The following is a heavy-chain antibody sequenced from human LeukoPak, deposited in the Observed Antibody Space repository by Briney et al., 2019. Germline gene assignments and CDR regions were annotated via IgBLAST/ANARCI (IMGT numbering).Heavy chain of an antibody. CDR3: ATLSSSHRAVDY. D-gene: IGHD6-6*01. CDR1: GGSFSGYY. J-gene: IGHJ4*02. V-gene: IGHV4-34*01. Sequence: PSGTLSLTCAVYGGSFSGYYWSWIRQPPGKGLEWIGEINHSGSTNYNPSLKSRVTISVDTSKNQFSLKLSSVTAADTAVYYCATLSSSHRAVDYWGQGTLVTVSS. CDR2: INHSGST.